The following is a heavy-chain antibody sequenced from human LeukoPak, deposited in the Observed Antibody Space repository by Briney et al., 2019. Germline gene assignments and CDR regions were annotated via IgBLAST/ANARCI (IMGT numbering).Heavy chain of an antibody. CDR2: ISSSGSTI. V-gene: IGHV3-11*04. D-gene: IGHD3-22*01. CDR1: GFTFSDYY. CDR3: AREPPGGYYDSSTPDY. J-gene: IGHJ4*02. Sequence: PGGSLRLSCAASGFTFSDYYMSWIRQAPGKGLEWVSYISSSGSTIYYADSVKGQFTISRDNAKNSLYLQMNSLRAEDTAVYYCAREPPGGYYDSSTPDYWGQGTLVTVSS.